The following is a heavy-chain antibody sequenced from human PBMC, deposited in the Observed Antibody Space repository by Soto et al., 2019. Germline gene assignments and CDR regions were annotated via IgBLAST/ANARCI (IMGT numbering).Heavy chain of an antibody. CDR2: ISSSSNYI. CDR3: ARDLVGVTY. CDR1: GFTFSSYS. J-gene: IGHJ4*02. Sequence: ESGGGLVKPGGSLRLSCSASGFTFSSYSMNWVRQAPGKGLEWVSSISSSSNYIYYADSVKGRFTISRDNAKNSLYLQMNSLRAEDTAVYYCARDLVGVTYWGQGTLVTVSS. D-gene: IGHD1-26*01. V-gene: IGHV3-21*06.